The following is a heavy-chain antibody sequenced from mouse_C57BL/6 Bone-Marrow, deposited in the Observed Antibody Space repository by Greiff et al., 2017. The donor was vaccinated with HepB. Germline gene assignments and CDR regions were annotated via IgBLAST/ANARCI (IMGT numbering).Heavy chain of an antibody. CDR1: GYTFTSYG. J-gene: IGHJ2*01. Sequence: QVQLQQSGAELARPGASVKLSCKASGYTFTSYGISWVKQRTGQGLEWIGEIYPRSGNTYYNEKFKGNATLTADKSSSTAYMELRSLTSEDSAVYFCARRAHHYYFDYWGQGTTLTVSS. CDR3: ARRAHHYYFDY. V-gene: IGHV1-81*01. CDR2: IYPRSGNT.